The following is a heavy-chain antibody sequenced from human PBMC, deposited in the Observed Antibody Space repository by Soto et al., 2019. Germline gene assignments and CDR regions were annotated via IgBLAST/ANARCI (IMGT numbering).Heavy chain of an antibody. V-gene: IGHV4-31*03. Sequence: QVQLQESGPGLVKPSQTLSLTCTVSGGSISSGGYYWSWIRQHPGKGLEWIGYIYYSGSTYYNPSLNSRVNLSVDASKNRFSLELSSVAAADTAVYYCAREPYYYGSGRLTKYFDLWGRGTLVTVSS. D-gene: IGHD3-10*01. CDR1: GGSISSGGYY. CDR3: AREPYYYGSGRLTKYFDL. J-gene: IGHJ2*01. CDR2: IYYSGST.